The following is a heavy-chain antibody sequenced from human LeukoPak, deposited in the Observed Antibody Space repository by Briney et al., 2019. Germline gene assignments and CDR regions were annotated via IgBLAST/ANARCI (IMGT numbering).Heavy chain of an antibody. V-gene: IGHV3-30-3*01. CDR3: ARDGGVVSDY. J-gene: IGHJ4*02. CDR2: ISYDGSNK. Sequence: GGSLRLSCAASGFTFSSYAMHWVRQAPGKGLEWVAVISYDGSNKYYADSVKGRFTISRDNSKNTLYLQMNSLRAEDTAVYYCARDGGVVSDYWGQGTLVTVSS. D-gene: IGHD3-3*01. CDR1: GFTFSSYA.